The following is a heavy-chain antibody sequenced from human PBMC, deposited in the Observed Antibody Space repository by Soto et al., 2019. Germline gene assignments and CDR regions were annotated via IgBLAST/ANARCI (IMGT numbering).Heavy chain of an antibody. CDR3: AKDCRGSSWYDIGSVYYYVLDV. V-gene: IGHV3-23*01. D-gene: IGHD6-13*01. CDR2: ISVSGGST. J-gene: IGHJ6*02. Sequence: PEGSLRPSCAASGFTFSSYAMSWVRQAPGKGLEWGSAISVSGGSTYYADSVKGRFPISRDNSKNTLYLQRNSMRPEDTAVYYCAKDCRGSSWYDIGSVYYYVLDVWGQASKDTFSS. CDR1: GFTFSSYA.